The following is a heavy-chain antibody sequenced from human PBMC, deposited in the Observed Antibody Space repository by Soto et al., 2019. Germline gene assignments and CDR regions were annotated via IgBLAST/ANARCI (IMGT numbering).Heavy chain of an antibody. D-gene: IGHD5-12*01. CDR1: GFTFSSYA. J-gene: IGHJ6*02. CDR3: ARAEYSFSPDYYYHYLMDV. CDR2: ISYDGSNK. Sequence: GGYPRLSCAASGFTFSSYAMHWVRQAPGKGLEWVAVISYDGSNKYYADSVKGRFTISRDNSKNTLYLQMNSLRAEDTAVYYCARAEYSFSPDYYYHYLMDVCGQRSTVIVSS. V-gene: IGHV3-30-3*01.